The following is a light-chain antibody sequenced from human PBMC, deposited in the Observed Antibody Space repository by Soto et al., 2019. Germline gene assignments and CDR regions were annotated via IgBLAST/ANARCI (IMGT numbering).Light chain of an antibody. Sequence: QLVLTQPPSVSGAPGQRVTISCTGSSSNIGAGYDVHWYQRLPGTAPKLLIYGNNNRPSGVPDRFSGSKSGTSASLAVTGLQAEDEADYYCQSSDSSLSGSKVFGGGTKLTVL. CDR1: SSNIGAGYD. J-gene: IGLJ2*01. CDR2: GNN. CDR3: QSSDSSLSGSKV. V-gene: IGLV1-40*01.